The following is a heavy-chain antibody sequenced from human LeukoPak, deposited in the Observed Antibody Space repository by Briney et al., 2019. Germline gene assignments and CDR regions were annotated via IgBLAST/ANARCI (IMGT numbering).Heavy chain of an antibody. CDR3: ARGVYDILTGLYHWFDP. D-gene: IGHD3-9*01. Sequence: GASVKVSCKASGYTFTGYYMHWVRQAPGQGLEWMGWINPNSGGTNYARKFQGRVTMTRDTSISTAYMELSRLRSDDTAVYYCARGVYDILTGLYHWFDPWGQGTLVTVSS. CDR1: GYTFTGYY. J-gene: IGHJ5*02. V-gene: IGHV1-2*02. CDR2: INPNSGGT.